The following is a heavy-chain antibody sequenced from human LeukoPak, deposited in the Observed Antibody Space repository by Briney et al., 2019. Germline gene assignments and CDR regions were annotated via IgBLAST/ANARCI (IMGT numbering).Heavy chain of an antibody. CDR1: GFNFDDYA. CDR2: ISWNSDKI. D-gene: IGHD3-10*01. CDR3: ARDESSLWFGELGY. Sequence: GGSLRLSCAASGFNFDDYAMHWVRQAPGKGLEWVSGISWNSDKIGYADSVKGRFIISRDNAKNSLYLQMNSLRAEDTAVYYCARDESSLWFGELGYWGQGTLVTVSS. V-gene: IGHV3-9*01. J-gene: IGHJ4*02.